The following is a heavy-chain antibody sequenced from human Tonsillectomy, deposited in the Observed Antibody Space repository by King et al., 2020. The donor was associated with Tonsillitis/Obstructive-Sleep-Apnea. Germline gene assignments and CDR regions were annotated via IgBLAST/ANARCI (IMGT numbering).Heavy chain of an antibody. V-gene: IGHV3-33*01. J-gene: IGHJ3*01. CDR1: GFIFSDYG. D-gene: IGHD2-21*01. Sequence: VQLVESGGGVVQPGRALRVSCAASGFIFSDYGMHWVRQAPFKGLGWVAVIWYDGSNQYYADSVWGRFTISRDSSKSTLYLQMKRLRVEDTAVYYCARGSSCAGATCSSDAFNVWGQGSMVTVSS. CDR3: ARGSSCAGATCSSDAFNV. CDR2: IWYDGSNQ.